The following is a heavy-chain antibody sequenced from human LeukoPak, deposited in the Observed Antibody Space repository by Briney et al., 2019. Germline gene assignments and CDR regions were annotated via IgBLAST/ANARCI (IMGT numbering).Heavy chain of an antibody. Sequence: SETLSLTCAVYGGSFSGYYWSWIRQPPGKGLEWIGEINHSGSTNYNPSLKSRVTISVDTSKNQFSLKLSSVTAADTAVYYCAXXXXXXXXLGQSAGYYFDYWGQGTLVTVSS. J-gene: IGHJ4*02. V-gene: IGHV4-34*01. CDR1: GGSFSGYY. D-gene: IGHD2-8*02. CDR2: INHSGST. CDR3: AXXXXXXXXLGQSAGYYFDY.